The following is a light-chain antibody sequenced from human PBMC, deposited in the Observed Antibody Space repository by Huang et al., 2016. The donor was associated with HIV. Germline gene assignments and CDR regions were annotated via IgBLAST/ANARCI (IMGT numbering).Light chain of an antibody. CDR3: QQRSNWPRT. J-gene: IGKJ1*01. CDR2: DAS. Sequence: EIVLTQSPATLSLSPGERATLSCSASQSVSNSLAWVQQKPGQAPRLLIYDASNRATGIPARFSASGSGTDFTLTISSLEPEDFAVYYCQQRSNWPRTFGQGTKVEIK. CDR1: QSVSNS. V-gene: IGKV3-11*01.